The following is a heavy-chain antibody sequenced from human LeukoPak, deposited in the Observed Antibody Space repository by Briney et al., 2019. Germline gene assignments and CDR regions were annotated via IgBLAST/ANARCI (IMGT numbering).Heavy chain of an antibody. J-gene: IGHJ6*02. Sequence: GGSLRLSCAASGFTFSSYGMHWVRQAPGKGLEWVAVISYDGSNKYYADSVKGRFTISRDNSKNTLYLRMNSLRAEDTAVYYCAKGKGGYDYYYYYGMDVWGQGTTVTVSS. CDR1: GFTFSSYG. D-gene: IGHD5-12*01. V-gene: IGHV3-30*18. CDR2: ISYDGSNK. CDR3: AKGKGGYDYYYYYGMDV.